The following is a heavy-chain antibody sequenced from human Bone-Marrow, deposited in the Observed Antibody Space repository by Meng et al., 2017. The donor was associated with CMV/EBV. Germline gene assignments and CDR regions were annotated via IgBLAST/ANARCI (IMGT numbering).Heavy chain of an antibody. J-gene: IGHJ3*02. V-gene: IGHV3-48*03. Sequence: GGSLRLSCAASGFTFSSYEMNWVRQAPGKGLEWVSYISSSGSTIYYADSVKGRFTISRDNAKNSLYLQMNSLRAEDTAVYYCARGPVGAARLDIWGQGTMVTVSS. CDR1: GFTFSSYE. CDR2: ISSSGSTI. D-gene: IGHD6-6*01. CDR3: ARGPVGAARLDI.